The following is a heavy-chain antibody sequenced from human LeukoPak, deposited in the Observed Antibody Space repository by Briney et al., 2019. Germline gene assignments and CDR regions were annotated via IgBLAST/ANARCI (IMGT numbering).Heavy chain of an antibody. D-gene: IGHD6-6*01. J-gene: IGHJ4*02. V-gene: IGHV3-30*03. CDR1: GFTFSSYG. Sequence: PGRSLRLPCAASGFTFSSYGMHWVRQAPGKGLEWVAVISYDGSNKYYADSVKGRFTISRDNSKNTLYLQMNSLRAEDTAVYYCATDAYSSSSWFDYWGQGTLVTVSS. CDR3: ATDAYSSSSWFDY. CDR2: ISYDGSNK.